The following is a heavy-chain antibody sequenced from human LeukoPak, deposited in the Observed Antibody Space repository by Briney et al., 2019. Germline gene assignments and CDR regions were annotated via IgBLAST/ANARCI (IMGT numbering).Heavy chain of an antibody. V-gene: IGHV3-66*01. D-gene: IGHD6-13*01. CDR2: IYSGGST. J-gene: IGHJ4*02. Sequence: GGSLRLSCAASGFTVSSNYMSWVRQAPGKGLEWVSVIYSGGSTYYADSVKGRFTISRDNSKNTLYLQMNSLRAEDTAVYYCVGETGYSSSWYTYDYWGQGTLVTVSS. CDR1: GFTVSSNY. CDR3: VGETGYSSSWYTYDY.